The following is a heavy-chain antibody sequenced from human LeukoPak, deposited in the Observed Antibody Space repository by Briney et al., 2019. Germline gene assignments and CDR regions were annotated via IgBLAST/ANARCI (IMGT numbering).Heavy chain of an antibody. V-gene: IGHV3-21*01. CDR2: ISSSSIYI. Sequence: GGGLRLSCAASGFTFCSYSMNWVRQAPGKGLEWVSSISSSSIYIYYADSVKGRFTISRDNAKNSLYLQMNSLRAEDTAVYYCARDGYYDSSKDFDYWGQGTLVTVSS. CDR1: GFTFCSYS. J-gene: IGHJ4*02. CDR3: ARDGYYDSSKDFDY. D-gene: IGHD3-22*01.